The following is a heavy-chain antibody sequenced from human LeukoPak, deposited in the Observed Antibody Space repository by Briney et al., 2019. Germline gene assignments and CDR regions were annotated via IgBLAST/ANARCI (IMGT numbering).Heavy chain of an antibody. CDR1: GGSISSYY. CDR3: ARDPRKYSYDYHTYCYYGMDV. J-gene: IGHJ6*02. D-gene: IGHD5-18*01. CDR2: IYYSGST. V-gene: IGHV4-59*01. Sequence: PSETLSLTCTVSGGSISSYYWSWIRQPPGKGLEWIGYIYYSGSTNYNPSLKSRVTISVDTSKNQFSLKLSSVTAADTAVYYCARDPRKYSYDYHTYCYYGMDVWGQGTTVTVSS.